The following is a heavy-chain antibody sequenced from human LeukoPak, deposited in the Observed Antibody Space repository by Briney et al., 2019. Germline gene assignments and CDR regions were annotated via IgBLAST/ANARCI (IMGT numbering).Heavy chain of an antibody. Sequence: ASVKVSCKASGYIFTTYFMHWLRQAPGQGPEWTGIINPRGGSTDYAQKFQDRITMTGDTSTSTVYMELKSLTSEDTAVYFCARVGTTGATADNWGQGTLVTVS. J-gene: IGHJ4*02. CDR3: ARVGTTGATADN. CDR2: INPRGGST. CDR1: GYIFTTYF. D-gene: IGHD4-11*01. V-gene: IGHV1-46*01.